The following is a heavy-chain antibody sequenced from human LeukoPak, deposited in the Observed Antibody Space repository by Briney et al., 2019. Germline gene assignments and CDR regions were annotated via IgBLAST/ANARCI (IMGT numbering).Heavy chain of an antibody. V-gene: IGHV1-8*03. CDR1: GYTFTSYD. CDR3: ARAIFGVGVDY. J-gene: IGHJ4*02. D-gene: IGHD3-3*01. Sequence: GASVKVSCKASGYTFTSYDINWVRQATGQGLEWMGWMNPNSGNTGYAQKFQGRVTITRNTTISTAYMGLSSLRSEDTAVYYCARAIFGVGVDYWGQGTLVTVSS. CDR2: MNPNSGNT.